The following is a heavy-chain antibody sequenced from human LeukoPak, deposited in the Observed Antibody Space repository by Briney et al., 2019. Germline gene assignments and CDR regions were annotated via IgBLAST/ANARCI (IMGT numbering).Heavy chain of an antibody. V-gene: IGHV1-69*13. D-gene: IGHD3-22*01. CDR3: ARSPRGGYYDSSGYYCP. J-gene: IGHJ5*02. Sequence: SVKVSCKASGGTFSSYAISWVRQAPGQGLGWMGGIIPIFGTANYAQKFQGRVTITADESTSTAYMELSSLRSEDTAVYYCARSPRGGYYDSSGYYCPWGQGTLVTVSS. CDR1: GGTFSSYA. CDR2: IIPIFGTA.